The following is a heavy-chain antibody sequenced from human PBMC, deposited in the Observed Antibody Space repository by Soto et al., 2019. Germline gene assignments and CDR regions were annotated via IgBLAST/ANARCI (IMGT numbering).Heavy chain of an antibody. J-gene: IGHJ6*02. V-gene: IGHV3-23*01. Sequence: EVQLLESGGGLVQPGGSLRLSCAASEFTFSSYAMSWVRQAPGKGLEWVSAISGSGGSTHYADSVKGRFTISRDNFKNTLYLQMNSLRVEDTAVYYCARDYYDNSGSRYVDYGMDVWGQGTTVTVSS. CDR2: ISGSGGST. CDR1: EFTFSSYA. CDR3: ARDYYDNSGSRYVDYGMDV. D-gene: IGHD3-22*01.